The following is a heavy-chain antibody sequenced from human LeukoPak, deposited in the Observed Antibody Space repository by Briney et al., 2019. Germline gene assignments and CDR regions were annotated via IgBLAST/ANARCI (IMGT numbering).Heavy chain of an antibody. D-gene: IGHD2-8*01. Sequence: SETLSLTCTVSGGSISSSSYYWGWVRQPPGKGLEWVGSIYYSGSTYYNPSLKSRVTISVDTSKNQFSLKLSSVTAADTAVYYCARDAEDIVLMVPGFHAFDIWGQGTMVTVSS. CDR3: ARDAEDIVLMVPGFHAFDI. V-gene: IGHV4-39*07. CDR2: IYYSGST. CDR1: GGSISSSSYY. J-gene: IGHJ3*02.